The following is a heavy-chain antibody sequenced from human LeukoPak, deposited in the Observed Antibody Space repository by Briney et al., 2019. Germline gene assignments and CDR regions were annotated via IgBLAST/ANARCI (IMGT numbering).Heavy chain of an antibody. CDR3: AKDYYDSSGYYYGWFDP. CDR1: GFTFSSYG. V-gene: IGHV3-33*06. Sequence: GGSLRLSCAASGFTFSSYGMHWVRQAPGKGLEWVAVMWYDGSNKYYADSVKGRFTISRDNSKNTLYLQMNSLRAEDTAVYYCAKDYYDSSGYYYGWFDPWGQGTLVTVSS. J-gene: IGHJ5*02. D-gene: IGHD3-22*01. CDR2: MWYDGSNK.